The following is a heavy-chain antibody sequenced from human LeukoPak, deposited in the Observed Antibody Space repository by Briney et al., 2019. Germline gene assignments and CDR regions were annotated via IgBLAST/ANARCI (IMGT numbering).Heavy chain of an antibody. CDR2: TYNSGST. CDR1: GGSISIHY. Sequence: SESLSLTCTVPGGSISIHYWSWIREPAGKGLEWGGHTYNSGSTNYNLSLKGRVTMYVATSKNQFSLHLSSVTAADTAVYYCARSAFLVTAPGLYYFDYWGQGTLVAVSS. CDR3: ARSAFLVTAPGLYYFDY. V-gene: IGHV4-4*07. D-gene: IGHD6-13*01. J-gene: IGHJ4*02.